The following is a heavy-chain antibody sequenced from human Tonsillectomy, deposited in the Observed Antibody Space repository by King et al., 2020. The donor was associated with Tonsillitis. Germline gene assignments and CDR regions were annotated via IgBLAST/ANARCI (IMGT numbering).Heavy chain of an antibody. Sequence: QLVQSGSDVKKPGASVKVSCKASGYTFTSYGISWVRQAPGQGLEWMGWINAYNGNTNYARKHQGRVTMTTDTSTSTAYMELSSLRSDDTAVYYCARSDYYGSGTYYYFDYWGQGTLVTVSS. CDR3: ARSDYYGSGTYYYFDY. D-gene: IGHD3-10*01. V-gene: IGHV1-18*01. CDR2: INAYNGNT. J-gene: IGHJ4*02. CDR1: GYTFTSYG.